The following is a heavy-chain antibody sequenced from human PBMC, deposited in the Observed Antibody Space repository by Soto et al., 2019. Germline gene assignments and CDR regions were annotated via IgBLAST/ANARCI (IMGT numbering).Heavy chain of an antibody. J-gene: IGHJ4*02. Sequence: KPSETLSLTCTVSGGSITNTKYYWGWIRQPPGKGLEWIGSIFHSGNTYYNPSLESRVTISVDTSKNQFSLMLSSVTAADTAVYYCARHIRYTYGYFPRYIDYWGQGTLVTVSS. CDR2: IFHSGNT. V-gene: IGHV4-39*01. CDR1: GGSITNTKYY. D-gene: IGHD5-18*01. CDR3: ARHIRYTYGYFPRYIDY.